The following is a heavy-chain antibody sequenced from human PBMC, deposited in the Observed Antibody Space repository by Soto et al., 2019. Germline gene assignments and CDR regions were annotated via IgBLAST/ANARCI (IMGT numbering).Heavy chain of an antibody. V-gene: IGHV1-69*01. J-gene: IGHJ6*02. CDR3: ARSQGSSTSLEIYYYYYYGMDV. D-gene: IGHD2-2*01. Sequence: QVQLVQSGAEVKKPGSSVNVSCKASGGTFSSYAISWVRQAPGQGLEWMGGIIPISDTTNYAQKFQGRVTITADESTSTAYMELSRLTSEDTAVYYCARSQGSSTSLEIYYYYYYGMDVWCQGTTVTVSS. CDR1: GGTFSSYA. CDR2: IIPISDTT.